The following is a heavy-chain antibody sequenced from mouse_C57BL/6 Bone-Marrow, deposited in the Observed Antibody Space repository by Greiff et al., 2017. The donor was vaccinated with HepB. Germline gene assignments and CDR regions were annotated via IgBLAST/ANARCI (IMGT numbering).Heavy chain of an antibody. CDR2: ISSGSSTI. V-gene: IGHV5-17*01. D-gene: IGHD2-3*01. Sequence: VQLKESGGGLVKPGGSLKLSCAASGFTFSDYGMHWVRQAPEKGLEWVAYISSGSSTIYYADTVKGRFTISRDNAKNTLFLQMTSLRSEDTAMYYCARGRQNGGYLYYFDYWGQGTTLTVSS. CDR3: ARGRQNGGYLYYFDY. CDR1: GFTFSDYG. J-gene: IGHJ2*01.